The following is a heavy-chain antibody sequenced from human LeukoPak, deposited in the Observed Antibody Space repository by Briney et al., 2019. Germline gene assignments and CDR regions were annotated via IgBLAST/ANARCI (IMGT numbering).Heavy chain of an antibody. D-gene: IGHD5-18*01. CDR1: GFTFSSYG. CDR2: IWYDGSNK. V-gene: IGHV3-33*06. CDR3: AKGQFRRDTAMGLSDY. J-gene: IGHJ4*02. Sequence: PGRSLRLSCAASGFTFSSYGMHWVRQAPGKGLEWVAVIWYDGSNKYYADSVKGRFTISRDNSKNTLYLQMNSLRAEDTAVYYCAKGQFRRDTAMGLSDYWGQGTLVTVSS.